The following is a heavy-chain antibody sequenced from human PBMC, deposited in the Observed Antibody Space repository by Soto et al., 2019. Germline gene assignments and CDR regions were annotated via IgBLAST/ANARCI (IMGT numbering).Heavy chain of an antibody. J-gene: IGHJ4*02. CDR2: IYHSGST. CDR3: ASFYSRGRYYLDY. CDR1: GGSISSGGYS. D-gene: IGHD2-21*01. V-gene: IGHV4-30-2*01. Sequence: PSETLSLTCAVSGGSISSGGYSWSWIRQPPGKGLEWIGYIYHSGSTYYNPSLKSRVTISVDRSKNQFSLKLSSVTAADTAVYYCASFYSRGRYYLDYWGQGTLVTVSS.